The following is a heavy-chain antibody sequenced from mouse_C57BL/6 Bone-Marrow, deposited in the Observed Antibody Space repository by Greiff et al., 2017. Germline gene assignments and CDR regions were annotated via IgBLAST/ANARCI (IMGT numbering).Heavy chain of an antibody. J-gene: IGHJ3*01. D-gene: IGHD1-1*01. V-gene: IGHV5-17*01. CDR1: GFTFSDYG. CDR2: ISRGSSTN. Sequence: EVQLVESGAGLVKPGASVKLSCTASGFTFSDYGMHWVRQAPEKGLEWVAYISRGSSTNYYADKVKGRFTISRDNAKNTPFLQLTSLRSEDTAMYYCATYCGSSAGAYWGQGTLGTGSA. CDR3: ATYCGSSAGAY.